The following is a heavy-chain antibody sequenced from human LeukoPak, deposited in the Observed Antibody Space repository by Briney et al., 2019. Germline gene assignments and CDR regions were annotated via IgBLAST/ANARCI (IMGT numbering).Heavy chain of an antibody. D-gene: IGHD3-9*01. Sequence: TSETLSLTCTVSGGSISSGGYYWSWIRQHPGKGLEWIGYIYYSGSTYYNPSLKSRVTISVDTSKNQFSLKLSSVTAADTAVYYCARGRVLRYSFTRFDPWGQGTLVTVPS. CDR1: GGSISSGGYY. J-gene: IGHJ5*02. V-gene: IGHV4-31*03. CDR3: ARGRVLRYSFTRFDP. CDR2: IYYSGST.